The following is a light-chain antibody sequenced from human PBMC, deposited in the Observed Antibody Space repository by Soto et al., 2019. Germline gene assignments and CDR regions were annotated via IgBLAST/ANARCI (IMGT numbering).Light chain of an antibody. CDR3: ALYMGSGIVV. CDR1: SGSVSTSYY. CDR2: STN. Sequence: QTVVTQEPSFSVSPGGTVTLTCGLSSGSVSTSYYPSWYQQTPGQAPRTLIYSTNTRSSGVPDRFSGSFLGNKAALTITGAQADDESDYYCALYMGSGIVVFGGGTKLTVL. J-gene: IGLJ2*01. V-gene: IGLV8-61*01.